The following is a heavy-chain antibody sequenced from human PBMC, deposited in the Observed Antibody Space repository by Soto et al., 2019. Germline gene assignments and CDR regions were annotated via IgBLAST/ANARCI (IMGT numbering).Heavy chain of an antibody. CDR1: GYSFTSYW. J-gene: IGHJ6*02. V-gene: IGHV5-51*01. CDR3: ATVAGNYYYGMDV. CDR2: IYPGDSDT. D-gene: IGHD6-19*01. Sequence: GESRKISCKGSGYSFTSYWIGWVRQMPGKGLEWMGIIYPGDSDTRYSPSLQGQVTISADKSISTAYLQWSSLKASDTAMYYCATVAGNYYYGMDVWGQGTTVTVSS.